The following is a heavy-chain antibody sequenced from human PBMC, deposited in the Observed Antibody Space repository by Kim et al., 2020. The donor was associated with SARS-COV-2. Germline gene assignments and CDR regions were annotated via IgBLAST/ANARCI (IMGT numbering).Heavy chain of an antibody. V-gene: IGHV3-15*01. Sequence: GGSLRLSCAASGFTFSNAWMSWVRQAPGKGLEWVGRIKSKTDGGTTDYAAPVKGRFTISRDDSKNTLYLQMNSLKTEDTAVYYCTTEWVEYYDFWSGLSIDAFDIWGQGTMVTVSS. CDR2: IKSKTDGGTT. J-gene: IGHJ3*02. CDR3: TTEWVEYYDFWSGLSIDAFDI. D-gene: IGHD3-3*01. CDR1: GFTFSNAW.